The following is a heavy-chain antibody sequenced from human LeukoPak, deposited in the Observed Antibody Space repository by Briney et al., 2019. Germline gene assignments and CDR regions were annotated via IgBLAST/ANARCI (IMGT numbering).Heavy chain of an antibody. J-gene: IGHJ4*02. CDR2: IYTSGGT. V-gene: IGHV4-4*07. CDR1: GGSIGSYY. D-gene: IGHD3-22*01. Sequence: SETLSLTCTVSGGSIGSYYWSWIRQPAGKGLDWIGRIYTSGGTVYNPSLKSRVTMSVDTSKNQFSLKLSSVTAADTAVYSCARGVFYYDTSGRGYYFDYWGQGTLVTVSS. CDR3: ARGVFYYDTSGRGYYFDY.